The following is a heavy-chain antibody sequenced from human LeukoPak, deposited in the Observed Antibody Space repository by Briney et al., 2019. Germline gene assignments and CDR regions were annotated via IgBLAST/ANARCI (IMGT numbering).Heavy chain of an antibody. CDR2: IIPIFGIA. D-gene: IGHD3-22*01. J-gene: IGHJ4*02. Sequence: SVKVSCKASGGTFSSYAISWVRQAPGQGLEWMGRIIPIFGIANYAQKFQGRVTITADKSTSTAYMELSSLRSEDTAVYYCARGTYDSSGYYCGEIRFDYWGQGTLVTVSS. V-gene: IGHV1-69*04. CDR3: ARGTYDSSGYYCGEIRFDY. CDR1: GGTFSSYA.